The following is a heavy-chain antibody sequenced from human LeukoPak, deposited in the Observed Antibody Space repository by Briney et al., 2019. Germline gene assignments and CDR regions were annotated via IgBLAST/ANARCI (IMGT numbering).Heavy chain of an antibody. D-gene: IGHD2/OR15-2a*01. J-gene: IGHJ5*02. CDR3: ARHRTTQGWFDP. CDR1: GGSISSSSYY. V-gene: IGHV4-39*01. Sequence: SETLSLTCTVSGGSISSSSYYWGWIRQPPGKGLEWIGSIYYSGSTYYNPSLKSRVTISIDTSKNQFSLKLSSVTAADTAVYYCARHRTTQGWFDPWGQGTLVTVSS. CDR2: IYYSGST.